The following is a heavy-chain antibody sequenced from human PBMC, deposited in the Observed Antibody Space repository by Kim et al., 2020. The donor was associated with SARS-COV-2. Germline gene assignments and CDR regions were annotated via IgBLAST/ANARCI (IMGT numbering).Heavy chain of an antibody. D-gene: IGHD6-6*01. CDR3: ARVHWIAARPSYYYYGMDV. J-gene: IGHJ6*02. CDR2: IIPIFGTA. V-gene: IGHV1-69*13. CDR1: GGTFSSYA. Sequence: SVKVSCKASGGTFSSYAISWVRQAPGQGLEWMGGIIPIFGTANYAQKFQGRVTITADESTSTAYMELSSLRSEGTAVYYCARVHWIAARPSYYYYGMDVWGQGTTVTVSS.